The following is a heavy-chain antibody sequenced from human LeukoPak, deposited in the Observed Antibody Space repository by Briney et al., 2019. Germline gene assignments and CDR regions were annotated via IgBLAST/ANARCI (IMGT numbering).Heavy chain of an antibody. V-gene: IGHV3-23*01. CDR1: GFTVSSNY. CDR2: ISGSGGST. CDR3: AKESLRVVPSATFDY. D-gene: IGHD2-2*01. Sequence: PGGSVRLSCAASGFTVSSNYMRWVRQAPGKGLEWVSAISGSGGSTYYADSVKGRFTISRDNSKNTLYLQMHSLRAEDTAVYYCAKESLRVVPSATFDYWGQGTLVTVSS. J-gene: IGHJ4*02.